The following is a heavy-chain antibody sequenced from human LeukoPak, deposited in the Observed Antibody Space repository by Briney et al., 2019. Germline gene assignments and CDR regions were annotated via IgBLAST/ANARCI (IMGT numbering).Heavy chain of an antibody. V-gene: IGHV4-39*01. Sequence: SETLSLTCTVSGGSISSSSYYWGWIRQPPGKGLEWIGSIFYSGSTYYNPSLQSRVTISVDTSKNQFSLKLSSVTAADTAVYYCARSTVTTWVGDFDYWGQGTLVTVST. D-gene: IGHD4-17*01. J-gene: IGHJ4*02. CDR3: ARSTVTTWVGDFDY. CDR2: IFYSGST. CDR1: GGSISSSSYY.